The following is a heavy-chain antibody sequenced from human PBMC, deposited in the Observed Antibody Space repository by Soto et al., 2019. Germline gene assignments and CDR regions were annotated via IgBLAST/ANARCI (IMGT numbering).Heavy chain of an antibody. V-gene: IGHV3-11*06. CDR3: ARVKALDDGMDV. J-gene: IGHJ6*02. CDR1: GFTFSDYY. Sequence: QVQLVESGGGLVKPGGSLRLSCAASGFTFSDYYMSWIRQAPGKGLEWVSYISSSSSYTNYADSVKGRFTISRDNAKNSLYLQMNSLRAEDTAVYYCARVKALDDGMDVWGQGTTVTVSS. CDR2: ISSSSSYT.